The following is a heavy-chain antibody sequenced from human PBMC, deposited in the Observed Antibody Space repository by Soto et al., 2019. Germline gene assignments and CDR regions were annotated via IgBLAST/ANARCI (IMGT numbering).Heavy chain of an antibody. V-gene: IGHV1-2*06. J-gene: IGHJ4*02. D-gene: IGHD5-18*01. Sequence: QVQLVQSGAEVKKPGASVRVSCEASGYRLTAYYIHWVRQAPGQGLEWMGRMNLDTGGTTYAQKFQGRVTMTRDTSINTAYMEVSSLKSDDTAIYYCARDGNFAFRGYSFAFDFWGQRTLVTVSS. CDR1: GYRLTAYY. CDR3: ARDGNFAFRGYSFAFDF. CDR2: MNLDTGGT.